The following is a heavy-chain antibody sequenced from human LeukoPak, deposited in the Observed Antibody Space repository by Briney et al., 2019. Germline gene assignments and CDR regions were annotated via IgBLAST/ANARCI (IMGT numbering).Heavy chain of an antibody. CDR3: VGDPTTNRFQFFHY. D-gene: IGHD1-14*01. CDR1: GFIFSNFG. CDR2: MDRHTDI. Sequence: PGGSLRLSCTASGFIFSNFGINWVRQAPGKGLEWVSCMDRHTDIYYADSVKGRFTISTDNAKNSVFLQMNSLTVEDTAVYYCVGDPTTNRFQFFHYWGQGALVTVSS. J-gene: IGHJ4*02. V-gene: IGHV3-21*01.